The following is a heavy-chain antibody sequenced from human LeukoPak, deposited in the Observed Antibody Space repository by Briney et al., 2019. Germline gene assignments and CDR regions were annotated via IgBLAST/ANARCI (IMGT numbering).Heavy chain of an antibody. CDR2: ISYDGSNK. CDR1: GFTFSSYG. D-gene: IGHD4-17*01. CDR3: AKDDDHASGDYYFDS. V-gene: IGHV3-30*18. J-gene: IGHJ4*02. Sequence: PGGSLRLSCAASGFTFSSYGMHWVRQAPGKGLELVAGISYDGSNKYYADSVKSRFTISRDDSKNTLYLQMNSLRAEDTAVYYCAKDDDHASGDYYFDSWGQGTLVTVSS.